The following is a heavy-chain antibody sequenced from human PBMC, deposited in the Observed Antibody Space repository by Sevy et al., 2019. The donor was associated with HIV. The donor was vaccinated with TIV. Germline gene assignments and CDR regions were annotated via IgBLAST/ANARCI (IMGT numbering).Heavy chain of an antibody. CDR3: AKSISWYASFDS. Sequence: ASVKVSCKASGRTFSNYAISWVRQAPGQGLEWMGGIIPMVGTANYVQKFQGRVTITADESTSTAYMELSSLRSEDTAVYYCAKSISWYASFDSWGQGTLVTVSS. V-gene: IGHV1-69*13. D-gene: IGHD6-13*01. CDR1: GRTFSNYA. J-gene: IGHJ4*02. CDR2: IIPMVGTA.